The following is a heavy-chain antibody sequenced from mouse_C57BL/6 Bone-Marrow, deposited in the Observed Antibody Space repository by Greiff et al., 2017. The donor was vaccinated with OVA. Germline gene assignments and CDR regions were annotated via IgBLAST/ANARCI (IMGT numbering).Heavy chain of an antibody. D-gene: IGHD1-1*01. J-gene: IGHJ4*01. CDR3: VAVVDYYAMDY. V-gene: IGHV1-18*01. CDR1: GYTFTDYN. Sequence: EVKLQESGPELVKPGASVKIPCKASGYTFTDYNMDWVKQSHGKSLEWIGDINPNNGGTIYNQKFKGKATLTVDKSSSTAYMELRSLTSEDTAVYYCVAVVDYYAMDYWGQGTSVTVSS. CDR2: INPNNGGT.